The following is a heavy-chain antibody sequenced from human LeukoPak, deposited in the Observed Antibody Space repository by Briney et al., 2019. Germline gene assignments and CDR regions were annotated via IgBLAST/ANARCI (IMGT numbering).Heavy chain of an antibody. CDR3: AKIPAFYGSGSSDY. J-gene: IGHJ4*02. V-gene: IGHV3-23*01. CDR1: AFTFSSYA. Sequence: GGSLRLSCAASAFTFSSYAMYWVRQAPGKGLEWVSGISGSGISTYYADSVKGRFTISRDNFKNTLNLQMSSLRADDTAVYYCAKIPAFYGSGSSDYWGQGTLVTVSS. CDR2: ISGSGIST. D-gene: IGHD3-10*01.